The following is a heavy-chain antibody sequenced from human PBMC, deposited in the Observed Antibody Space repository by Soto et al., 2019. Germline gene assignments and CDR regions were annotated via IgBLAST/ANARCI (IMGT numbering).Heavy chain of an antibody. D-gene: IGHD5-18*01. CDR3: ARGPGYSYGAAPRSGNWFDP. J-gene: IGHJ5*02. CDR2: IYYSGST. V-gene: IGHV4-31*03. Sequence: TSETLSLTCTVSGGSISSGGYYWSWIRQHPGKGLEWIGYIYYSGSTYYNLSLKSRVTISVDTSKNQFSLKLSSVTAADTAVYYCARGPGYSYGAAPRSGNWFDPWGQGTLVTVSS. CDR1: GGSISSGGYY.